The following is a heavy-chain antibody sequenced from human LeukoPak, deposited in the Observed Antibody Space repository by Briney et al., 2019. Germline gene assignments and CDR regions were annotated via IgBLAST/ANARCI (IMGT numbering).Heavy chain of an antibody. Sequence: SETLSLTCTVSGGSISGSSYYWGWIRQPPGKGLEWIGSIYYSGSTYYNPSLKSRVTISVDTSKNQFSLKLTSVTAADTAVYYCARQGWGSYYFDYWGQGTLVTVSS. CDR3: ARQGWGSYYFDY. V-gene: IGHV4-39*01. D-gene: IGHD3-16*01. CDR2: IYYSGST. J-gene: IGHJ4*02. CDR1: GGSISGSSYY.